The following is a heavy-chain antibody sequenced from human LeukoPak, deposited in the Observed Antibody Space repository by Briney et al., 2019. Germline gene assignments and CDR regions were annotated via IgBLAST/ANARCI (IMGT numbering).Heavy chain of an antibody. CDR1: GFTFSTYA. CDR3: ARPGPVSEYYFDY. Sequence: GGSLRLSCSASGFTFSTYAMHWVRQAPGKGLEWVAVISHDATEIYYVDSVKGRFTTSRDNFKNTLYLQMNRLRGEDTAVYYCARPGPVSEYYFDYWGQGTLVTVSS. J-gene: IGHJ4*02. V-gene: IGHV3-30*01. CDR2: ISHDATEI.